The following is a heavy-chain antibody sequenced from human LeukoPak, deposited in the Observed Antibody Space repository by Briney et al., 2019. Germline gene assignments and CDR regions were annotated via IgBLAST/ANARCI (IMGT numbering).Heavy chain of an antibody. Sequence: GGSLRLSCAASGFTFSSYGMHWVRQAPGKGLEWVAVISYDGSNKYYADSVKGRFTISRDNSKNTLYLQMNSLRAEDTDVYYCARERYYYGSGSYWPMDYWGQGTLVTVSS. D-gene: IGHD3-10*01. CDR2: ISYDGSNK. V-gene: IGHV3-30*03. CDR1: GFTFSSYG. J-gene: IGHJ4*02. CDR3: ARERYYYGSGSYWPMDY.